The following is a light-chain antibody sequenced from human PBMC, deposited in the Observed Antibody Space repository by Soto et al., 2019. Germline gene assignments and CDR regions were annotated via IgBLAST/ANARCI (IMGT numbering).Light chain of an antibody. V-gene: IGLV2-8*01. CDR1: SSDVGGYDY. Sequence: QSALTQPPSASGSPGRSVTISCPGTSSDVGGYDYVSWFQQHPGKAPNLIIYEVTKRPSGVPDRFSASKSGNTASLTVSGLQAEDEADYYCSSFVAGNNYWVFGGGTKLTVL. J-gene: IGLJ3*02. CDR3: SSFVAGNNYWV. CDR2: EVT.